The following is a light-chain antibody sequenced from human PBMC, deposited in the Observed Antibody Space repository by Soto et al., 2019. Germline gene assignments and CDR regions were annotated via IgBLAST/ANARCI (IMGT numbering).Light chain of an antibody. CDR2: EVS. Sequence: QSVLTQPASESGSPGQSITISCTGTSSDVGGYNYVSWYQQHPGKAPKLMIYEVSNRPSGVSNRFSGSKSGNTASLTISGLQAEDEADYYCSSYTSSSVYVFGSGTKVIV. CDR1: SSDVGGYNY. J-gene: IGLJ1*01. CDR3: SSYTSSSVYV. V-gene: IGLV2-14*01.